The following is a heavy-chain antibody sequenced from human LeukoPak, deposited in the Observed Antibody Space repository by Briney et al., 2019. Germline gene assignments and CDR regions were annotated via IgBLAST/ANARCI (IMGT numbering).Heavy chain of an antibody. CDR3: AREYDPSTRYFDY. CDR2: IYTSGNT. V-gene: IGHV4-4*07. D-gene: IGHD3-3*01. J-gene: IGHJ4*02. CDR1: GDSMSSHY. Sequence: SETLSLTCNVSGDSMSSHYWSWFRQPAGKGLEWIGRIYTSGNTNYNPSLKSRITISVDASKNHFPLKLTSVTAADTAVYYCAREYDPSTRYFDYWGQGTLVTVSS.